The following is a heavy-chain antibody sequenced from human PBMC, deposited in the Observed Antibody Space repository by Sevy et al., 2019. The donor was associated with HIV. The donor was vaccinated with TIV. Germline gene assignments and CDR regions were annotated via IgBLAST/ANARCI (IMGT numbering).Heavy chain of an antibody. CDR3: AXDLITMVQGVIIIYYYYGMDV. D-gene: IGHD3-10*01. V-gene: IGHV3-48*01. CDR1: GFTFSSYS. J-gene: IGHJ6*02. CDR2: ISSSSSTI. Sequence: GGFLRLSCAASGFTFSSYSMSWVRQAPGKGLEWVSYISSSSSTIYYADSVKGRFTISRDNAKNSLYLQMNSLRAEDTAVYYCAXDLITMVQGVIIIYYYYGMDVWGQGTTVTVSS.